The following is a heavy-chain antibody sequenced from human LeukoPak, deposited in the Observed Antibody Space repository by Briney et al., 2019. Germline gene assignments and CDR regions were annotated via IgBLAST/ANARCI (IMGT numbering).Heavy chain of an antibody. J-gene: IGHJ5*02. D-gene: IGHD3-22*01. CDR3: AREREGYDSSGYYSYNWFDP. Sequence: SSETLSLTCTVSGGSTTSYYWSWIRQPPGKGLEWIGYTYYSGSTNYNPSLKSRVTISVDTSKNQFSLKLSSVTAADTAVYYCAREREGYDSSGYYSYNWFDPWGQGTLVTVSS. CDR2: TYYSGST. V-gene: IGHV4-59*01. CDR1: GGSTTSYY.